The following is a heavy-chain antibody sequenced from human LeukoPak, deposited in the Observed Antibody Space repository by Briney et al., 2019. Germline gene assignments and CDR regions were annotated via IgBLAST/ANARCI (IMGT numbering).Heavy chain of an antibody. D-gene: IGHD6-19*01. CDR1: GYTFTGYY. Sequence: ASVKVSCKASGYTFTGYYMHWVRQAPGQGLEWMGWINPNSGATNYAQKFQGRVTMTRDTSISTASMELSRLKYEDTAVYYCARDSCGGGGCHFWYFDLWGRGTLVTVSS. J-gene: IGHJ2*01. V-gene: IGHV1-2*02. CDR2: INPNSGAT. CDR3: ARDSCGGGGCHFWYFDL.